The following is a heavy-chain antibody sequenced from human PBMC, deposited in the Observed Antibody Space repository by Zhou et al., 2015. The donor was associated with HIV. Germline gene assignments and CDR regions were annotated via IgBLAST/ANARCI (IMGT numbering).Heavy chain of an antibody. Sequence: QVQLVQSGAELRKPGSSVKVSCKTSGAPFNTFALNWVRQAPGQGPEWMGTLTPMFTRADYSRKFRGRVTMTADMSTDTGYMELSGLRFEDTAVYYCARGFSHGDYEVFFKEWGRGTLVTVSS. CDR2: LTPMFTRA. CDR1: GAPFNTFA. J-gene: IGHJ1*01. V-gene: IGHV1-69*06. D-gene: IGHD4-17*01. CDR3: ARGFSHGDYEVFFKE.